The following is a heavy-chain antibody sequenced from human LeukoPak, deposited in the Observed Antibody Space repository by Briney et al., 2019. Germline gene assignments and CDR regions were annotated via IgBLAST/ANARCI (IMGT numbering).Heavy chain of an antibody. CDR3: AKDNRDYYIDY. D-gene: IGHD3-10*01. Sequence: PGRSLRLSCAASGFTFDDYAMHWVRQAPGKGLEWVSGINWMGNNVGYADSVQGRFTISRDNSKNTLYLQMNSLRVEDTAVYYCAKDNRDYYIDYWGQGTLVTVSS. CDR2: INWMGNNV. CDR1: GFTFDDYA. V-gene: IGHV3-9*01. J-gene: IGHJ4*02.